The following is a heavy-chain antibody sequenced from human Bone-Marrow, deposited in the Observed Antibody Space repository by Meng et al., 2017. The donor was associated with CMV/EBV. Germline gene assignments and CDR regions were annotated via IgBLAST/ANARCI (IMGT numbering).Heavy chain of an antibody. CDR3: AARIHILRVNTQDLSSGEAFAI. V-gene: IGHV1-58*01. CDR2: IVVGSGNT. D-gene: IGHD2-15*01. J-gene: IGHJ3*02. Sequence: SVKVSCKASGFTFTSSAVQWVRQARGQRLEWIGWIVVGSGNTNYAQKFQERVTITRDMSTSTAYMELSSLRSEDTAVYYCAARIHILRVNTQDLSSGEAFAIWGQGTMVTVSS. CDR1: GFTFTSSA.